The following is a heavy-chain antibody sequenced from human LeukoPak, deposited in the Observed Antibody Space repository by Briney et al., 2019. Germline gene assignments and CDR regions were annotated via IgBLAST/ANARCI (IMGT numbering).Heavy chain of an antibody. CDR1: GFTLSSYW. CDR3: ARERYSGYDLNAFDI. Sequence: GGSLRLSCAASGFTLSSYWMSWVRQAPGKGLEWVANIKQDGSEKYYVDSVKGRFTISRDNAKNSLYLQMNSLRAEDTAVYYCARERYSGYDLNAFDIWGQGTMVTVSS. CDR2: IKQDGSEK. J-gene: IGHJ3*02. V-gene: IGHV3-7*01. D-gene: IGHD5-12*01.